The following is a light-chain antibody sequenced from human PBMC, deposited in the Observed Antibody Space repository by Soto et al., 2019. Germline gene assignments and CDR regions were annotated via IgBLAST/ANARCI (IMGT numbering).Light chain of an antibody. V-gene: IGKV3-20*01. CDR1: QRVSNNY. Sequence: EMVLTQSPDTLSLSPGERATISCRASQRVSNNYLAWYQQKLGQAPRLLIYGASSRVSGIPDRFSGSGSGTDFTLTVTRLEPEDFAVFYCQQYGSFPPSFGHGTKLEIK. CDR3: QQYGSFPPS. CDR2: GAS. J-gene: IGKJ2*01.